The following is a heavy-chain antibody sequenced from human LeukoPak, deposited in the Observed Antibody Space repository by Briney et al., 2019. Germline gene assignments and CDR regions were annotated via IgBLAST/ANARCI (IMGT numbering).Heavy chain of an antibody. V-gene: IGHV4-39*01. J-gene: IGHJ4*02. CDR2: IYYSGTT. CDR1: GGSISSSSHY. CDR3: ARLGSGWYCFDY. D-gene: IGHD6-19*01. Sequence: SETLSLTCTVSGGSISSSSHYWGWIRQTPGKGLEWIGSIYYSGTTYYNPSVKSRVTISVDTSSNQFSLILTSVTAADTTVYYCARLGSGWYCFDYWGQGTLVTVS.